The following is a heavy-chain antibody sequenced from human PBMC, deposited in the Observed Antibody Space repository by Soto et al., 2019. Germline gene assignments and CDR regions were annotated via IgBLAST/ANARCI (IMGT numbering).Heavy chain of an antibody. CDR2: ISGSGGST. D-gene: IGHD3-9*01. CDR1: GFTFSSYA. CDR3: AKAFASYYDILTGSPPDY. J-gene: IGHJ4*02. Sequence: VQLLESGGGLVQPGGSLRLSCAASGFTFSSYAMSWVRQAPGKGLEWVSAISGSGGSTYYADSVKGRFTISRDNSKNTLYLQMNSLRAEDTAVYYCAKAFASYYDILTGSPPDYWGQGTLVTVSS. V-gene: IGHV3-23*01.